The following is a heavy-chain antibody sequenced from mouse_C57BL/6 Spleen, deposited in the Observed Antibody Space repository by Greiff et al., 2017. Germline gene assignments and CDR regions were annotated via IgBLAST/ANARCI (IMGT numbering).Heavy chain of an antibody. CDR3: ARESIDYSNYFDY. D-gene: IGHD2-5*01. CDR2: INPSNGGT. CDR1: GYTFTSYW. J-gene: IGHJ2*01. V-gene: IGHV1-53*01. Sequence: QVQLQQPGTELVKPGASVKLSCKASGYTFTSYWMHWVKQRPGQGLEWIGNINPSNGGTNYNEKFKSKATLTVDKSSSTASMQLSRLTSEDSAVYYCARESIDYSNYFDYWGQGTTLTVSS.